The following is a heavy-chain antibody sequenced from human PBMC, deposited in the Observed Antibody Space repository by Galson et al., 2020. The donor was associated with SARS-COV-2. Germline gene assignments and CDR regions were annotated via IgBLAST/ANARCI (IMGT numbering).Heavy chain of an antibody. D-gene: IGHD6-13*01. V-gene: IGHV4-39*07. CDR3: ARERSSSWYYFDY. CDR1: GGSISSSSYY. CDR2: IYYSGST. J-gene: IGHJ4*02. Sequence: ASETLSLTCTVSGGSISSSSYYWGWIRPPPGKGLEWIGSIYYSGSTYYNPSLKSRVTISVDTSKNQFSLKLSSVTAADTAVYYCARERSSSWYYFDYWGQGTLVTVSS.